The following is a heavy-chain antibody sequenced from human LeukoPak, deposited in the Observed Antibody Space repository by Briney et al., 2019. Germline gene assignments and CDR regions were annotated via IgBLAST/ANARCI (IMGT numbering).Heavy chain of an antibody. Sequence: GGSLRLSCAASGFTFSSYGMHWVRQAPGKGLEWVAVISYDGSNKYYADSVKGRFTISRDNSKNTLYLQMNSLRAEDTAVYYCAKEASHYYDILTGYYINPSFDYWGQGTLVTVSS. J-gene: IGHJ4*02. V-gene: IGHV3-30*18. D-gene: IGHD3-9*01. CDR1: GFTFSSYG. CDR2: ISYDGSNK. CDR3: AKEASHYYDILTGYYINPSFDY.